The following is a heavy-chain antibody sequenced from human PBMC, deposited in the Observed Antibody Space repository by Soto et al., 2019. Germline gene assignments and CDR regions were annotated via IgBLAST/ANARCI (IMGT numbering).Heavy chain of an antibody. J-gene: IGHJ6*02. D-gene: IGHD2-2*01. CDR2: IIPIFGTA. Sequence: SMKASCKASGVNFSSYSMSCVRQSPFQGLEWMGGIIPIFGTANYAQKFQGRVTITADESTSTAYMELSSLRSEDTAVYYCARGDIVVVPAAIGMDVWGQGTTVTVSS. CDR3: ARGDIVVVPAAIGMDV. CDR1: GVNFSSYS. V-gene: IGHV1-69*13.